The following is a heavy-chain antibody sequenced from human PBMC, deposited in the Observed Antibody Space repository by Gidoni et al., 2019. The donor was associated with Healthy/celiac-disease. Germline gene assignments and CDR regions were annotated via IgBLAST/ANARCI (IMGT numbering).Heavy chain of an antibody. Sequence: QEQLVESGGGVVQPGRSLSLSCAASGFTFSSYAMHWVRQAPGKGLEWVAVISYAGSNKYYADSVKGRFTISRDNSKNTLYLQMNSLRAEDTAVYYCARDRLDIVVVVARWIQWYFDLWGRGTLVTVSS. CDR2: ISYAGSNK. CDR1: GFTFSSYA. J-gene: IGHJ2*01. D-gene: IGHD2-15*01. CDR3: ARDRLDIVVVVARWIQWYFDL. V-gene: IGHV3-30-3*01.